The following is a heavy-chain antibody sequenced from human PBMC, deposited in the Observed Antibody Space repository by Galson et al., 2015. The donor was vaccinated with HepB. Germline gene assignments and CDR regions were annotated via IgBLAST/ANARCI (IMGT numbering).Heavy chain of an antibody. CDR1: GGSISTYY. V-gene: IGHV4-59*01. CDR2: IYYSGST. J-gene: IGHJ4*02. D-gene: IGHD6-13*01. CDR3: ARDTGGYSSSLYFDY. Sequence: SEPLSLTCTVSGGSISTYYWSWIRQPPGKGLEWIGYIYYSGSTNYNPSLKSRVTISVDTSKNQFSLKLSSVTAADTAVYYCARDTGGYSSSLYFDYWGQGTLVTASS.